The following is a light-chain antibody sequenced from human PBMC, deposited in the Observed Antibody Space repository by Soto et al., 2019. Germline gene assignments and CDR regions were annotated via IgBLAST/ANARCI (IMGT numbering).Light chain of an antibody. CDR3: QQYAASPLT. Sequence: EILLTQSPGTLSLFPGERATLSCRASQSVGRNYLAWFQQKPGQVPRLLIYDASNRAAGIPDRFSGSGSGTDFTLNISRLETEDFAVFYCQQYAASPLTFGGGTKVEIK. J-gene: IGKJ4*01. CDR2: DAS. V-gene: IGKV3-20*01. CDR1: QSVGRNY.